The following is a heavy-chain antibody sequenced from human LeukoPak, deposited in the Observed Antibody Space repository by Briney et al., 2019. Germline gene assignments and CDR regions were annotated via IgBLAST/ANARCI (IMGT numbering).Heavy chain of an antibody. CDR2: ITSDGRTT. V-gene: IGHV3-74*01. CDR3: ARIDSSGHASVY. CDR1: GFTFSTYW. Sequence: GGSLRLSCAASGFTFSTYWMHWVRQAPGKGLAWVSRITSDGRTTTYADSVKGRFTISRDNAKNTLFLQMNSLRAEDTAVYYCARIDSSGHASVYWGQGTLVTVSS. J-gene: IGHJ4*02. D-gene: IGHD3-22*01.